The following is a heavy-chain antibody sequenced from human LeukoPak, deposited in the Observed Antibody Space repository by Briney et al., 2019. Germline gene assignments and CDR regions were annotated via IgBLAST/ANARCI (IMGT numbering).Heavy chain of an antibody. CDR2: IYTSGST. CDR3: ASSDFWSGDTLDY. CDR1: GGSISSGSYY. Sequence: SETLSLTYAVSGGSISSGSYYWSWIRQPAGKGLEWIGRIYTSGSTNYNPSLKSRVTISVDTSKNQFSLKLSSVTAADTAVYYCASSDFWSGDTLDYWGQGTLVTVSS. J-gene: IGHJ4*02. V-gene: IGHV4-61*02. D-gene: IGHD3-3*01.